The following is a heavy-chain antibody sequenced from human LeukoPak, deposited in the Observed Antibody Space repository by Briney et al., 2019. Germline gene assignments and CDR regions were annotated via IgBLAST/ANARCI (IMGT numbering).Heavy chain of an antibody. CDR1: GGSISSYY. V-gene: IGHV4-4*07. Sequence: SETLSLTCTVSGGSISSYYWNWIRQPAGRRLEWIGRLSSSGTTYNPSLKSRVTMSLDTSKNQFSLRLRSVTAADTAVYYCARDQGIGVYWYWYFDLWGRGTLITVSS. CDR2: LSSSGTT. CDR3: ARDQGIGVYWYWYFDL. J-gene: IGHJ2*01. D-gene: IGHD2-8*02.